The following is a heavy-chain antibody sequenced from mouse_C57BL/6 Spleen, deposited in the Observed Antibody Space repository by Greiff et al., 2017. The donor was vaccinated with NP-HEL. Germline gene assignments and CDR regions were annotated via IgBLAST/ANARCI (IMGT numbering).Heavy chain of an antibody. CDR1: GYSITSGYY. J-gene: IGHJ1*03. CDR3: ACQYGNSPYWYFDV. D-gene: IGHD2-10*02. CDR2: ISYDGSN. Sequence: DVQLQESGPGLVKPSQSLSLTCSVTGYSITSGYYWNWIRQFPGNKLEWMGYISYDGSNNYNPSLKNRISITRDTSKNQFFLKLNSVTTEDTATYYCACQYGNSPYWYFDVWGTGTTVTVSS. V-gene: IGHV3-6*01.